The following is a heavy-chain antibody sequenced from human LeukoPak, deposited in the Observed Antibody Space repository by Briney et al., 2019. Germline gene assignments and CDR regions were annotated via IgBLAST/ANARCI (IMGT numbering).Heavy chain of an antibody. D-gene: IGHD6-13*01. J-gene: IGHJ1*01. V-gene: IGHV1-2*06. CDR1: GYTFTGYY. CDR2: INPNSGGT. Sequence: ASVKVSCKASGYTFTGYYMHWVRQAPGQGLEWMGRINPNSGGTNYAQKFRGRVTMTRDTSISTAYMELSRLRSDDTAVYYCARGPYSSSWAEYFQHWGQGTLVTVSS. CDR3: ARGPYSSSWAEYFQH.